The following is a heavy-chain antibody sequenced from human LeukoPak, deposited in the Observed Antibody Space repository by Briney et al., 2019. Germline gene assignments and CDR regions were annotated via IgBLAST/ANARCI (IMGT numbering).Heavy chain of an antibody. J-gene: IGHJ6*02. D-gene: IGHD3-3*01. CDR2: IKQDGSEK. CDR1: GFTLSSYW. Sequence: GGSLRLSCAASGFTLSSYWMSWVRQAPGKGLEWVANIKQDGSEKYYVDSVKGRFTISRDNAKNSLYLQMNSLRAEDTAVYYCGGPNPLLERPSAMDVWGQGTTVTVSS. V-gene: IGHV3-7*01. CDR3: GGPNPLLERPSAMDV.